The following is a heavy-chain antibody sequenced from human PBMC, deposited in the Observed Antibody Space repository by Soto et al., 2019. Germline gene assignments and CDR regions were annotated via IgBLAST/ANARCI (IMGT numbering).Heavy chain of an antibody. J-gene: IGHJ5*02. CDR2: IIPIFGTA. CDR3: ARGYWSGGSCYPADWFHP. Sequence: SVKVSCKASGGTFSSYAISWVRQAPGQGLEWMGGIIPIFGTANYAQKFQGRVTITADESTSTAYMELSSLRSEDTAVYYCARGYWSGGSCYPADWFHPWGQGTLVTVSS. V-gene: IGHV1-69*13. CDR1: GGTFSSYA. D-gene: IGHD2-15*01.